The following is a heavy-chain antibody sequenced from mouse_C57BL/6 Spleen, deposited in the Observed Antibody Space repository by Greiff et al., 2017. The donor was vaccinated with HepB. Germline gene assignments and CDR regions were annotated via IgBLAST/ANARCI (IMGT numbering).Heavy chain of an antibody. Sequence: QVQLQQPGAELVKPGASVKMSCKASGYTFTSYWITWVKQRPGQGLEWIGDIYPGSGSTNYNEKFKSKATLTVYTSSSTAYMQLSSLTSEDSAFYYCARECNWDEGDYWGQGTTLTVSS. CDR2: IYPGSGST. D-gene: IGHD4-1*01. CDR1: GYTFTSYW. J-gene: IGHJ2*01. V-gene: IGHV1-55*01. CDR3: ARECNWDEGDY.